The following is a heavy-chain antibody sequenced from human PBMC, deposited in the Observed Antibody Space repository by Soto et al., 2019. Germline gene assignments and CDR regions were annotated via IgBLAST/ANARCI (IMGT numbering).Heavy chain of an antibody. Sequence: PSETLSLTCTVSGGSISSYYWSWIRQPPGKGLEWIGYIYYSGSTNYNPSLKSRGTISVDTPKNQFSLKLSSVTAADTAVYYCARGNNDYDFWSGSPRHYYGMDVWGQGTTVTVSS. CDR3: ARGNNDYDFWSGSPRHYYGMDV. CDR1: GGSISSYY. J-gene: IGHJ6*02. D-gene: IGHD3-3*01. V-gene: IGHV4-59*01. CDR2: IYYSGST.